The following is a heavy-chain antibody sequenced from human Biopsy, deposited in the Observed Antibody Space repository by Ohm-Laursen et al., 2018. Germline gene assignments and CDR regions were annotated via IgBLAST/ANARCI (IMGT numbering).Heavy chain of an antibody. CDR3: VRGVDYYDPYHYYALDV. D-gene: IGHD3-22*01. Sequence: SETLSLTCTVSGGSPSSYSWSWIRQPAGKGLEWIGQIYNSGITNYNPSLKSRVTMSVDTSKNKFSLKVRSVTAADTAVYYCVRGVDYYDPYHYYALDVWGQGTTVTVSS. J-gene: IGHJ6*02. V-gene: IGHV4-4*07. CDR2: IYNSGIT. CDR1: GGSPSSYS.